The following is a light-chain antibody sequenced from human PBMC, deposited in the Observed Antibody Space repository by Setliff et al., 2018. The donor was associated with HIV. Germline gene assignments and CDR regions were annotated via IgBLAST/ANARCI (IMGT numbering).Light chain of an antibody. J-gene: IGLJ1*01. Sequence: QSALAQPASVSGSPGQSITISCTGTSSDVGSFSLVSWYQQEPGKAPKLIIYKVTKRPSGISDRFSGSKSGNTASLSISGLQTEDEADYYCCSYASSQTYVFGIGTKVT. CDR3: CSYASSQTYV. V-gene: IGLV2-23*02. CDR1: SSDVGSFSL. CDR2: KVT.